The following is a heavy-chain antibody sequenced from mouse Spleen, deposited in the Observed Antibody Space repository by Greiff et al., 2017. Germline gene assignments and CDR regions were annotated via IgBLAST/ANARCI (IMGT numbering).Heavy chain of an antibody. Sequence: DVKLVESGGGLVKPGGSLKLSCAASGFTFSSYAMSWVRQTPEKRLEWVATISSGGSYTYYPDSVKGRFTISRDNAKNTLYLQMSSLRSEDTAMYYCARQTSDGYYSYWGQGTLVTVSA. CDR3: ARQTSDGYYSY. J-gene: IGHJ3*01. D-gene: IGHD2-3*01. CDR2: ISSGGSYT. V-gene: IGHV5-9-3*01. CDR1: GFTFSSYA.